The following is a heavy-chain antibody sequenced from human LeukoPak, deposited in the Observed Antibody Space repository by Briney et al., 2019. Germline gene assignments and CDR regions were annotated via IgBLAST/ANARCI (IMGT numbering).Heavy chain of an antibody. CDR3: ARGYCGGDCYSEAKNWFDP. V-gene: IGHV1-69*05. CDR1: GGTSSSYA. D-gene: IGHD2-21*02. Sequence: SVKVSCKASGGTSSSYAINWVRQAPGQGLEWMGGIIPAFGAANYAQKFQGRVTITTDESTSTAYMELSSLRSEDTAVYYCARGYCGGDCYSEAKNWFDPWGQGTLVTVSS. J-gene: IGHJ5*02. CDR2: IIPAFGAA.